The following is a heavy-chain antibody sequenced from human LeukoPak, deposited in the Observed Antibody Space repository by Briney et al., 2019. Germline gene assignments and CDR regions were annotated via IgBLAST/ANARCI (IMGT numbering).Heavy chain of an antibody. CDR3: ARAIRAVARRGLFGRWFDP. CDR1: GYTFTSYG. V-gene: IGHV1-18*01. J-gene: IGHJ5*02. D-gene: IGHD3/OR15-3a*01. Sequence: ASVKVSCKASGYTFTSYGISWVRQAPGQGLEWMGWISAYNGNTNYAQKLQCRVTMTTDTSTSTAYMELRSLRSDDTAVYYCARAIRAVARRGLFGRWFDPWGQGTLVTVSS. CDR2: ISAYNGNT.